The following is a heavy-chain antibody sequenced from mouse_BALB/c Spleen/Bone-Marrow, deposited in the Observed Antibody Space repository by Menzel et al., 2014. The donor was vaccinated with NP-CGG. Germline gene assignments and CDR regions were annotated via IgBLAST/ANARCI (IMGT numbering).Heavy chain of an antibody. D-gene: IGHD2-4*01. V-gene: IGHV1-9*01. CDR3: ARLITTGGFAY. CDR1: GYTFSTYW. J-gene: IGHJ3*01. Sequence: VQLQQSGAELMKPGASVKISCKATGYTFSTYWIEWVKQGPGHGPEWIGEILPGSGTTNYNEKFKGKATFTADTSSNTAYMQLSSLTSEDSAVYYCARLITTGGFAYWGQGTLVTVSA. CDR2: ILPGSGTT.